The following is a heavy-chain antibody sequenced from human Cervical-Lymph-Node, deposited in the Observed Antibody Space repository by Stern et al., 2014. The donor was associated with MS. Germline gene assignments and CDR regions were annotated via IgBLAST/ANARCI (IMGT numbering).Heavy chain of an antibody. V-gene: IGHV7-4-1*02. CDR3: ARKACTSGCFWLDP. CDR1: GYTFTSYS. D-gene: IGHD2-8*01. Sequence: QVQLVQSESALKKPGASVKISCQASGYTFTSYSINWVRQAPGQGLEWMGWINTDTGNPTYGPGFTGRFVFSLDTSTSTAFLQISSLKTEDTAVYFCARKACTSGCFWLDPWGQGTLVTVSS. CDR2: INTDTGNP. J-gene: IGHJ5*02.